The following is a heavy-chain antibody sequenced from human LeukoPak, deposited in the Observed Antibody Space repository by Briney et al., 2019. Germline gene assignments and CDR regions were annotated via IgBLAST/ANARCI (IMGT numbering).Heavy chain of an antibody. J-gene: IGHJ3*02. CDR2: IYPGDSDT. Sequence: GESLKISCKGSGYSFTSYWIGWVRQMPGKGLEWMGIIYPGDSDTRYSPSFQGQVTISADKSISTAYLQWSSLKASDTAMYYCARPVSHCTNGVCYSNDAFDIWGQGTMVTVSS. D-gene: IGHD2-8*01. CDR3: ARPVSHCTNGVCYSNDAFDI. CDR1: GYSFTSYW. V-gene: IGHV5-51*01.